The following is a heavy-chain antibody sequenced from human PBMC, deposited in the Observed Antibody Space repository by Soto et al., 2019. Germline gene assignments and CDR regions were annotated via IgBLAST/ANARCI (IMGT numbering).Heavy chain of an antibody. CDR2: ISAYNGNT. Sequence: ASVKVSCKASGYTFTSYGISWVRQAPGQGLEWMGWISAYNGNTNYAQKLQGRVTMTTDTSTGTAYMELRSLRSDYTAVYYCARVGAVITFGGVIVVGAHYFDYWGQGTLVTVSS. J-gene: IGHJ4*02. CDR3: ARVGAVITFGGVIVVGAHYFDY. D-gene: IGHD3-16*02. CDR1: GYTFTSYG. V-gene: IGHV1-18*01.